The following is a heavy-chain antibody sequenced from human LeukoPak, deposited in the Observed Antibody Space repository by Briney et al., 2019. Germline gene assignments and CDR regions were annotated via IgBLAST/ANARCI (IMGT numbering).Heavy chain of an antibody. CDR2: ISGSGTI. CDR3: VRDSGTTGEVKFDP. J-gene: IGHJ5*02. D-gene: IGHD3-10*01. CDR1: GGSIHSY. V-gene: IGHV4-4*07. Sequence: KPSETLSLTCTVSGGSIHSYWSWIRQPAGKGLEWIGRISGSGTITYNPALQSRLTISIDTSKNQFSLKLMSVTAADTAVYYCVRDSGTTGEVKFDPWGQGTLVTVSS.